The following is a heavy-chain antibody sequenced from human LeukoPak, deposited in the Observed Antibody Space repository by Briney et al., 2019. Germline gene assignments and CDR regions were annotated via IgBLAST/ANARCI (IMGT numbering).Heavy chain of an antibody. V-gene: IGHV3-53*01. J-gene: IGHJ4*02. CDR1: GFTFSSNY. Sequence: GGSLRLSCAASGFTFSSNYMSRVRQAPGMGLEWVSVIYSGGTTYYADSVKGRFTISRDNSKNTLYLQMNSLRAEDTAVYYCAREGYSSSWYYFDYWGQGTLVTVSS. CDR2: IYSGGTT. CDR3: AREGYSSSWYYFDY. D-gene: IGHD6-13*01.